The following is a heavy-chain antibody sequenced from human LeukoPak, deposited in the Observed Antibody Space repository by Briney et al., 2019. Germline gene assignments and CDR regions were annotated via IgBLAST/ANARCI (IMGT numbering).Heavy chain of an antibody. CDR2: IYSGGST. CDR1: GFTVSSNY. J-gene: IGHJ4*02. CDR3: ARTSVGTATDYFDY. Sequence: GGSLRLSCAASGFTVSSNYMSWVRRAPGKELEWVSIIYSGGSTYYADSVKGRFTISRDNSKNTLYLQINSLRAEDTALYYCARTSVGTATDYFDYWGQGTLVTVSS. D-gene: IGHD2-15*01. V-gene: IGHV3-53*01.